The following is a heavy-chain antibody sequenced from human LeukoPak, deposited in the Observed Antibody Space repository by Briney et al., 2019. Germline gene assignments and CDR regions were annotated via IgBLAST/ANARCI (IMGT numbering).Heavy chain of an antibody. CDR3: AKPYSSGYWYYFDY. J-gene: IGHJ4*02. CDR1: GIAFRNYP. CDR2: ISGSGGST. Sequence: GGSLRLSCTVSGIAFRNYPMNWVRQAPGKGLEWVSAISGSGGSTYYADSVKGRFTISRDNSKNTLYLQMNSLRAEDTAVYYCAKPYSSGYWYYFDYWGQGTLVTVSS. D-gene: IGHD3-22*01. V-gene: IGHV3-23*01.